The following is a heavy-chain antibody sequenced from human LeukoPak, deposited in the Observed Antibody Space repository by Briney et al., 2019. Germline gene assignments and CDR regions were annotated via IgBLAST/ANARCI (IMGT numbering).Heavy chain of an antibody. CDR2: IYSGGST. V-gene: IGHV3-53*01. CDR1: GFTVNNNY. J-gene: IGHJ4*02. Sequence: GGSLRLSCAASGFTVNNNYMSWVRQAPGKGLEWVSGIYSGGSTYYADSVKGRFTISRDNSKNTLYLQMNSPRAEDTAVYYCAREASSSWYYWGQGTLVTVSS. CDR3: AREASSSWYY. D-gene: IGHD6-13*01.